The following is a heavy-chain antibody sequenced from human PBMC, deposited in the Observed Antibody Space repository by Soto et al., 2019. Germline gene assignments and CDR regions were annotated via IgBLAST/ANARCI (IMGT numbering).Heavy chain of an antibody. D-gene: IGHD3-22*01. V-gene: IGHV3-30-3*01. CDR3: ERDDYYSSGRNSGVDN. Sequence: GGSLRLSCAASGFTFSSYAMHWVRQAPGKGLEWVAVISYDGSNQFYADSVKGRFTISRDDSKNTLYLQMNSLRPEDTAVYYCERDDYYSSGRNSGVDNWGQGTMVTVSS. CDR2: ISYDGSNQ. J-gene: IGHJ4*02. CDR1: GFTFSSYA.